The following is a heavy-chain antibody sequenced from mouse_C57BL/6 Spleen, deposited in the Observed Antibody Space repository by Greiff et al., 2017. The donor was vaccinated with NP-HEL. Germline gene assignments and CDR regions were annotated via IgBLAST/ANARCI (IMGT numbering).Heavy chain of an antibody. D-gene: IGHD2-5*01. CDR3: TRTYSNHGYFDV. Sequence: VQLQESGAELVRPGASVTLSCKASGYTFTDYEMHWVKQTPVHGLEWIGAIDPETGGTAYNQKFKGKAILTADKSSSTAYMELRSLTSEDSAVDYCTRTYSNHGYFDVWGTGTTVTVSS. V-gene: IGHV1-15*01. CDR1: GYTFTDYE. J-gene: IGHJ1*03. CDR2: IDPETGGT.